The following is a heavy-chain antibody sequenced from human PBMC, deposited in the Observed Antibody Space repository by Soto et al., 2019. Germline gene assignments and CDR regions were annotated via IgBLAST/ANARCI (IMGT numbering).Heavy chain of an antibody. Sequence: ASVEVSCQASGYTFTSHGISWVRQAPGHGLGWMGWISAYNGNTNYAQKLQGRVTMNTDTSTNRAYMEVMIVRSDDRDGNYRARDRGTSFGVVHYGMDIWGQGTTVTVSS. CDR1: GYTFTSHG. J-gene: IGHJ6*02. CDR2: ISAYNGNT. V-gene: IGHV1-18*01. D-gene: IGHD3-3*01. CDR3: ARDRGTSFGVVHYGMDI.